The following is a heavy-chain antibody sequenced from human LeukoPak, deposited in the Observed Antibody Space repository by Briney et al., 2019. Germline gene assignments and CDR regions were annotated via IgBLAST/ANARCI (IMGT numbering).Heavy chain of an antibody. D-gene: IGHD3-9*01. CDR1: GFAFSGSA. Sequence: GGSLKLSCAASGFAFSGSAMHWVRQASGKGLEWVGRIRSKANSYATAYAASVKGRFTISRDDSKNTAYLQMNSLKTEDTAVYYCTPSLYDILTGSDYWGQGTLVTVSS. J-gene: IGHJ4*02. CDR3: TPSLYDILTGSDY. V-gene: IGHV3-73*01. CDR2: IRSKANSYAT.